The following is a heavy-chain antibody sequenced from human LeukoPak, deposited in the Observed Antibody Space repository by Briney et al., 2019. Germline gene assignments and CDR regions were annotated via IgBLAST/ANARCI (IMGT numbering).Heavy chain of an antibody. Sequence: GGSLRLSCAAPGFTFSSYWMSWVRQAPGKGLEWVANIKQDGSEKYYVESVKGRFTISRDNAKNSLYLQMNSLRAEDTAVYYCARDLQPYYYDSSSYLGYWGQGTLVTVSS. J-gene: IGHJ4*02. D-gene: IGHD3-22*01. CDR1: GFTFSSYW. V-gene: IGHV3-7*01. CDR2: IKQDGSEK. CDR3: ARDLQPYYYDSSSYLGY.